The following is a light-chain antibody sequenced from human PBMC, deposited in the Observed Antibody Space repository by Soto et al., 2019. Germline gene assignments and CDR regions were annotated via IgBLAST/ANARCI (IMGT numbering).Light chain of an antibody. J-gene: IGLJ3*02. V-gene: IGLV2-14*01. Sequence: QSALTQPASVSGSPGQSITISCTGTSSDVGGYNYVSWYQQHPGKVPKLMIYEVSYRPSGVSNRFSGSKSGNTASLTISGLQAEDEADYYRTSYTTISTLAFGGGTKLTVL. CDR1: SSDVGGYNY. CDR2: EVS. CDR3: TSYTTISTLA.